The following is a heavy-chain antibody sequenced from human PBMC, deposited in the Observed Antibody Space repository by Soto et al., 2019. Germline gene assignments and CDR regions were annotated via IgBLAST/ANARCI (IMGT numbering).Heavy chain of an antibody. CDR1: GFTFSDYY. V-gene: IGHV3-11*01. Sequence: QVQLVESGGGLVKPGGSLRLSCAASGFTFSDYYMSWIRQAPGKGLEWVSYISSSGRTIYYADSVKGRFTISRDNAKNSLYLQMNSLRAEDSAVYYCAKGSHIAARPFFFDYWGRGTLVSVSS. CDR3: AKGSHIAARPFFFDY. D-gene: IGHD6-6*01. J-gene: IGHJ4*02. CDR2: ISSSGRTI.